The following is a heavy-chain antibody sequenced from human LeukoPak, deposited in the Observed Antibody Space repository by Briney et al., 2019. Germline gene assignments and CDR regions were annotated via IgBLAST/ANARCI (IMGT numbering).Heavy chain of an antibody. V-gene: IGHV4-59*01. J-gene: IGHJ3*02. CDR3: ARDAGFYAFDI. CDR1: GGSFSSYY. Sequence: SETLSLTCTISGGSFSSYYWTWIRQPPGKGLEWIGSSYYCGSTNYNPSLRRRVTISVDMSTTQSSLKLSSVTAADAAVYYCARDAGFYAFDIWGQGTMVTVSS. CDR2: SYYCGST. D-gene: IGHD3-9*01.